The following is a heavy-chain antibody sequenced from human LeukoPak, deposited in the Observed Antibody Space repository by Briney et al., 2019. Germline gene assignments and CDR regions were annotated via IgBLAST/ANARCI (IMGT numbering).Heavy chain of an antibody. J-gene: IGHJ4*02. CDR2: ISYDGSNK. CDR3: ARDGWFGEPRYFDY. V-gene: IGHV3-30-3*01. Sequence: GGSLRLSCAASGFTFSSYAMHWVRQAPGKGLEWVAVISYDGSNKYYADSVKGRFTISRDNSKNTLYLQMNSLRAEDTAVYYCARDGWFGEPRYFDYWGQGTLVTVSS. D-gene: IGHD3-10*01. CDR1: GFTFSSYA.